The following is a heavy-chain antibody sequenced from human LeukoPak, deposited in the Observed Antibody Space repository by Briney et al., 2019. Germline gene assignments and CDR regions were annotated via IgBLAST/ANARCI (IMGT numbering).Heavy chain of an antibody. CDR3: ARDLAWGAFDY. V-gene: IGHV3-23*01. CDR2: ISPRGGGT. J-gene: IGHJ4*02. CDR1: GFTFDDYG. Sequence: GGSLRLSCAASGFTFDDYGLSWVRQVPGKGLEWVSGISPRGGGTYYADSVKGRFTISRDDSKSTLSLQMNSLRVEDTAVYYCARDLAWGAFDYWGQGTLVSVSS. D-gene: IGHD7-27*01.